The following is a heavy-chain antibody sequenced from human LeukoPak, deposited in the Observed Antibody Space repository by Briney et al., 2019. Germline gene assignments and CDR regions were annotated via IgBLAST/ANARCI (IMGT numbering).Heavy chain of an antibody. Sequence: GGSLRLSCAASGFNFVNTWMHWVRQAPGKGLVWVARIKNDGSGIIYADSVEGRFTISRDNARNTVYLQMNSLRAEDTAVYYCARERGVSHPFDYWGQGTLVTVSS. CDR1: GFNFVNTW. CDR3: ARERGVSHPFDY. J-gene: IGHJ4*02. V-gene: IGHV3-74*01. D-gene: IGHD2-21*01. CDR2: IKNDGSGI.